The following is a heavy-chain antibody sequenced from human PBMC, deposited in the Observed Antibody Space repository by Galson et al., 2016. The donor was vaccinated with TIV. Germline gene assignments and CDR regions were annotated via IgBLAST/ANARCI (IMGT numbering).Heavy chain of an antibody. CDR2: ISDGGKT. D-gene: IGHD2-15*01. V-gene: IGHV3-66*02. J-gene: IGHJ6*02. Sequence: SLRLSCAASGLSVKINYMTWVRQAPGKGLEWVSLISDGGKTYYPDSVTGRFTISRDNSKNTLYLQMNSLRLEDTAVYYCARGRVVDATYYYYYYGMDVWGQGTAVTVSS. CDR1: GLSVKINY. CDR3: ARGRVVDATYYYYYYGMDV.